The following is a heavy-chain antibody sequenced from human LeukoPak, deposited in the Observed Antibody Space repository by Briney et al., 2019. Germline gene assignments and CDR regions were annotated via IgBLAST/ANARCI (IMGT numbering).Heavy chain of an antibody. D-gene: IGHD3-22*01. CDR3: ARGPYDYYDSSGYHEEY. Sequence: ASVKVSCKASGYTFTSYYMHWVRQAPGQGLEWRGIINPSGGSTSYAQKFQGRVTMTRDTSTSTVYMELSSLRSEDTAVYYCARGPYDYYDSSGYHEEYWGQGTLVTVSS. V-gene: IGHV1-46*01. J-gene: IGHJ4*02. CDR1: GYTFTSYY. CDR2: INPSGGST.